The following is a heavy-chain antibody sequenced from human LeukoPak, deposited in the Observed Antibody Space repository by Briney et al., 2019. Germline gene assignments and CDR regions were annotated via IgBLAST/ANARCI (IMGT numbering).Heavy chain of an antibody. CDR1: GFTFSSYA. CDR3: AKAGAAGPTPRAALYLVEMDV. V-gene: IGHV3-23*01. Sequence: GGSLRLSCAASGFTFSSYAMSWVRQAPGKGLEWVSAISGSGGSTYYADSVKGRFTISRDNSKNTLYLQMNSLRAEDTAVYYCAKAGAAGPTPRAALYLVEMDVWGQGTTVTVSS. D-gene: IGHD2-15*01. CDR2: ISGSGGST. J-gene: IGHJ6*02.